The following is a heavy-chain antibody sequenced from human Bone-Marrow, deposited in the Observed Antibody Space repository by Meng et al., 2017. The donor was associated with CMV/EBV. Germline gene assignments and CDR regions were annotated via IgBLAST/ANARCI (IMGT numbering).Heavy chain of an antibody. D-gene: IGHD1-7*01. CDR2: INPNNGGT. CDR3: ARVARYNWNYDWFDP. J-gene: IGHJ5*02. V-gene: IGHV1-2*02. CDR1: GFSFSGYY. Sequence: ASVKVSCKSSGFSFSGYYIHWVRQAPGQGLEWVGWINPNNGGTNSAQKFQGRVTMTRDTSISTAYMELSRLRSDDTAVYYCARVARYNWNYDWFDPCGQGTLVTVSS.